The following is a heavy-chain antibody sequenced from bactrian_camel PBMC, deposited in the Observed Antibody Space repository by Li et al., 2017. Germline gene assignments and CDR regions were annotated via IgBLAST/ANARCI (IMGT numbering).Heavy chain of an antibody. D-gene: IGHD4*01. CDR1: GFSFDESG. J-gene: IGHJ4*01. Sequence: QVQRVESGGGSVQAGGSLRLSFTSSGFSFDESGMEWYRQAPGNECELYSTIDTDGSTYYADSVKGRFTISHDNAKNTVYLKMNSLKPEDTAVYDCAADATISSVLGACIDMLGHRSGQGTQVTVS. CDR2: IDTDGST. V-gene: IGHV3S55*01.